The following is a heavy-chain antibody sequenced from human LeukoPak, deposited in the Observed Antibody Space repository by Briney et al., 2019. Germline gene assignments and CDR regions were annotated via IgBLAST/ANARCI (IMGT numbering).Heavy chain of an antibody. CDR2: IIPIFGTA. V-gene: IGHV1-69*05. CDR3: ARDLGGSYR. CDR1: VGTFSIYA. Sequence: VASVKVSCKASVGTFSIYAISWVRQAPGQGLEWMVRIIPIFGTANYAQKFQGRVTITTDESTSTAYMELSSLRSEDTAVYYCARDLGGSYRWGQGTLVTVSS. D-gene: IGHD1-26*01. J-gene: IGHJ4*02.